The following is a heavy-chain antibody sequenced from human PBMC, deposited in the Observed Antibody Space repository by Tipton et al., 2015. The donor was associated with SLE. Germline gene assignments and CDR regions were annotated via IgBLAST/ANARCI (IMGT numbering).Heavy chain of an antibody. J-gene: IGHJ6*02. CDR1: GGSISSSSYY. CDR2: IYYSGST. Sequence: TLSLTCTVSGGSISSSSYYWGWIRQPPGKGLEWIGYIYYSGSTYYNPSLKSRVTISVDTSKNQFSLKLSSVTAADTAVYYCARGPLWGMLYVYYYGMDVWGQGTTVTVSS. V-gene: IGHV4-39*07. CDR3: ARGPLWGMLYVYYYGMDV. D-gene: IGHD2-8*01.